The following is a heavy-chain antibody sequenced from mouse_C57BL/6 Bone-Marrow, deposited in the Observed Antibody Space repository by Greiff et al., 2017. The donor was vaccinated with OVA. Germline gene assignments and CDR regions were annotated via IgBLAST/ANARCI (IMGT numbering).Heavy chain of an antibody. V-gene: IGHV5-4*01. Sequence: EVQRVESGGGLVKPGGSLKLSCAASGFTFSSYAMSWVRQTPEKRLEWVATISDGGSYTYYPDNVKGRFTISRDNAKNNLYLQMSHLKSEDTAMYYCARDRGYYYGSSYYWYFDVWGTGTTVTVSS. D-gene: IGHD1-1*01. CDR1: GFTFSSYA. J-gene: IGHJ1*03. CDR2: ISDGGSYT. CDR3: ARDRGYYYGSSYYWYFDV.